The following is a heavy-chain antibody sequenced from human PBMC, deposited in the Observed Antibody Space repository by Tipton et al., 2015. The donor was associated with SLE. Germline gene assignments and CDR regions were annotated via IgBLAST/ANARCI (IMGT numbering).Heavy chain of an antibody. D-gene: IGHD3-10*01. CDR3: ASGPPMVQGDYYFDY. CDR2: IYHSGST. Sequence: TLSLTCAVSGGSISSSNWWSWVRQPPGKGLEWIGEIYHSGSTNYNPSLKIRVTISVDKSKNQFSLKLSSVTAADTAVYYCASGPPMVQGDYYFDYWGQGTLVTVSS. CDR1: GGSISSSNW. V-gene: IGHV4-4*02. J-gene: IGHJ4*02.